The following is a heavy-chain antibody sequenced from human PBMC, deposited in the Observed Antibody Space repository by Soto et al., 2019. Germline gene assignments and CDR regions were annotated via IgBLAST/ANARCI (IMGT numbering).Heavy chain of an antibody. D-gene: IGHD3-3*01. J-gene: IGHJ5*02. CDR1: GYTFTGYY. Sequence: GASVKVSCKASGYTFTGYYMHWVRQAPGQGLEWMGWINPNSGGTNYAQKFQGWVTMTRDTSISTAYMELSRLRSDDTAVYYCARVSITIFGVVISWFDPWGQGTLVTVSS. V-gene: IGHV1-2*04. CDR3: ARVSITIFGVVISWFDP. CDR2: INPNSGGT.